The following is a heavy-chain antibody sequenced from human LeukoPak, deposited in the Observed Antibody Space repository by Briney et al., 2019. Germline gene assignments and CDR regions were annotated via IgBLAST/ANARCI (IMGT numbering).Heavy chain of an antibody. D-gene: IGHD1-26*01. CDR2: IYYSGST. CDR1: GGSISSYY. CDR3: ARDGGSGTT. V-gene: IGHV4-59*01. J-gene: IGHJ4*02. Sequence: SETLSLTCTGSGGSISSYYWSWIRQPPGKGLEWIGYIYYSGSTNYNPCLKSRVTISVDTSKNQFSLKLSSVTAADTAVYYCARDGGSGTTWGQGTLVTVSS.